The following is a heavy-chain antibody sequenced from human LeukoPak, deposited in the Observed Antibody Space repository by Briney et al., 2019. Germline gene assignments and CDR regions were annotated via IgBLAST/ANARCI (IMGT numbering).Heavy chain of an antibody. D-gene: IGHD2-2*01. CDR1: GFTFSSYE. CDR2: ISSSGSTI. J-gene: IGHJ5*02. Sequence: PGGSLRLSCAASGFTFSSYEMNWVRQAPGKGLEWVSYISSSGSTIYYADSVKGRFTISRDNSKNTLYLQMNSLRAEDTAMYYCARGAYCSSTSCYFTWGQGTLVTVSS. V-gene: IGHV3-48*03. CDR3: ARGAYCSSTSCYFT.